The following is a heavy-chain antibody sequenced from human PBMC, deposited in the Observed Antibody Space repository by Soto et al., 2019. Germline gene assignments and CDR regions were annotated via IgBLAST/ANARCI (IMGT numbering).Heavy chain of an antibody. V-gene: IGHV3-23*01. CDR1: GFTFINYD. CDR2: ITSGGGI. J-gene: IGHJ6*03. CDR3: AKAWKYSSDMDV. Sequence: PGGSLRLSCAASGFTFINYDMSWVRQAPGKGLEWVSLITSGGGIHYAGPVKGRFTISRDISRNTLYLQMNSLRAEDTAVYYCAKAWKYSSDMDVWGKGTTVTVS. D-gene: IGHD1-1*01.